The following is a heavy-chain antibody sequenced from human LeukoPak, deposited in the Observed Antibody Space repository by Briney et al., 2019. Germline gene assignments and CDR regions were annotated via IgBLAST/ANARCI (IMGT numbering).Heavy chain of an antibody. Sequence: GGSLRLSCAASGFTFSSYAMSWVRQAPGKGLEWVSAISGSGGSTYYAYSVKGRFTISRDNSKNTLYLQRNSLRAEDTAVYYCAKEKQRRRGYYYYYMDVWGKGTTVTVSS. CDR2: ISGSGGST. CDR1: GFTFSSYA. D-gene: IGHD6-25*01. V-gene: IGHV3-23*01. CDR3: AKEKQRRRGYYYYYMDV. J-gene: IGHJ6*03.